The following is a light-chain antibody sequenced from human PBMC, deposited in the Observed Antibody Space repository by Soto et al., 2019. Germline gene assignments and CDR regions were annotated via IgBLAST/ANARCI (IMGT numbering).Light chain of an antibody. CDR2: AAS. V-gene: IGKV3-15*01. CDR1: QRISSN. J-gene: IGKJ3*01. CDR3: QQYNDWPFT. Sequence: EIVLTHSPGTLSLSPGDIATLSCSASQRISSNLLAWYQQKPGQAPRLLISAASTRASGVPARFSGSGSGTEFTLTISSLLSEDFAVYYCQQYNDWPFTFGPGTKVDIK.